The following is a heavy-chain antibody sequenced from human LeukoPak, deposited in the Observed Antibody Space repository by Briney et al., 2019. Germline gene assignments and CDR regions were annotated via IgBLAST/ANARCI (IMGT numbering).Heavy chain of an antibody. D-gene: IGHD3-22*01. CDR1: GFIVSSNY. V-gene: IGHV3-53*01. Sequence: GGSLRLSCAASGFIVSSNYMSWVRQPPGKGLEWVSVIYSVGTTYYADSVKGRFTISRDNSKNTLYLQMNSLRAEDTAVYYCARGSTMIVVVPDYWGQGTLVTVSS. CDR3: ARGSTMIVVVPDY. J-gene: IGHJ4*02. CDR2: IYSVGTT.